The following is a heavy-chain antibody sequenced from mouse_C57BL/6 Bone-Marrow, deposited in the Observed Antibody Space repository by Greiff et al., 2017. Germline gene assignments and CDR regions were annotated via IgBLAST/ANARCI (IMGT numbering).Heavy chain of an antibody. CDR3: ARDYGSSYDYFDY. J-gene: IGHJ2*01. CDR1: GYTFTSYW. D-gene: IGHD1-1*01. V-gene: IGHV1-69*01. CDR2: IDPSDSYT. Sequence: QVQLKQPGAELVMPGASVKLSCKASGYTFTSYWMHWVKQRPGQGLEWIGEIDPSDSYTNYNQKFKGKSTLTVDKSSSTAYIQLSSLPSEDSAVYYCARDYGSSYDYFDYWGQGTTLTVSS.